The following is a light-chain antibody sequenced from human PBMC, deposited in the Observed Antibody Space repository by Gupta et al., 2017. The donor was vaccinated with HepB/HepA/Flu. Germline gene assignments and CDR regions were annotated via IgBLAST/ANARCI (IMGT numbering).Light chain of an antibody. CDR2: DTN. Sequence: QAVVTQEPSLPVFPGGTVTPTCASSTGDVISGHYTYWFQLKPGQAPRTLIFDTNNKQSWTPARFSASLLGGKAALTLSGAHPEDEAEYYCLLFYSGIWVFGGGTKLTVL. V-gene: IGLV7-46*01. CDR1: TGDVISGHY. CDR3: LLFYSGIWV. J-gene: IGLJ3*02.